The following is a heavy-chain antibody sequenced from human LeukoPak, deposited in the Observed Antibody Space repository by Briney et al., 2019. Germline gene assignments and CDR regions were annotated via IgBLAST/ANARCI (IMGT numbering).Heavy chain of an antibody. D-gene: IGHD2-15*01. J-gene: IGHJ6*03. V-gene: IGHV4-59*01. Sequence: PSETLSLTCTVSGGSISSYYWSWIRQPPGKGLEWIGYIYYSGSTNYNPSLKSRVTISVDTSKNQFSLKLSSVTAADTAVYYCARLGYCSGGSCYSHYYYYYYMDVWGKGTTVTVSS. CDR3: ARLGYCSGGSCYSHYYYYYYMDV. CDR2: IYYSGST. CDR1: GGSISSYY.